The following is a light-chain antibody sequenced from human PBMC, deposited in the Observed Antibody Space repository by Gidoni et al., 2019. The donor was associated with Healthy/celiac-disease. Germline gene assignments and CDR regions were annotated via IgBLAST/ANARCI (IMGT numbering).Light chain of an antibody. J-gene: IGLJ2*01. V-gene: IGLV2-14*03. Sequence: QSALTQPASVSGSPGQSITISCPGTSSDVGGYNYVSWYQQHPGKAPKLMIYDVSNLPSGVSNRFSGSKSGNTASLTISGLQAEDEADYYCSSYTSRVVFGGGTKLTVL. CDR1: SSDVGGYNY. CDR2: DVS. CDR3: SSYTSRVV.